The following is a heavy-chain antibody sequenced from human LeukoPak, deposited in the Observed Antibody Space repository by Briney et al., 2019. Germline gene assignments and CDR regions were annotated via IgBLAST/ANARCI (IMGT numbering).Heavy chain of an antibody. CDR1: GFTFSSYW. CDR2: INSDGRMT. D-gene: IGHD3-22*01. Sequence: QSGGSLRLSCAASGFTFSSYWMDWVRQVPGKGLVWVSGINSDGRMTRYAESVKGRFTISRDNAKNTLYLQMSSLRAVDTAVYYCARVGSTDSPHAFDIWGQGTTVTVSS. CDR3: ARVGSTDSPHAFDI. J-gene: IGHJ3*02. V-gene: IGHV3-74*01.